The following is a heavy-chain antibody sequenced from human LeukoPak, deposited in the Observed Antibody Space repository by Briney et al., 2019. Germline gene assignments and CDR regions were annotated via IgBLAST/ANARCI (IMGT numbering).Heavy chain of an antibody. V-gene: IGHV4-59*01. D-gene: IGHD2-2*01. CDR1: GGSISSYY. CDR3: ARGRGYCSSTSCFYMDV. Sequence: PSETLSLTCTVSGGSISSYYWSWIRQPPGKGLEWIGYIYYSGSTNYNPSLKSRVTISVDTSKNQFSLKLSSVTAADTAVYYCARGRGYCSSTSCFYMDVWGKGTTVTVSS. CDR2: IYYSGST. J-gene: IGHJ6*03.